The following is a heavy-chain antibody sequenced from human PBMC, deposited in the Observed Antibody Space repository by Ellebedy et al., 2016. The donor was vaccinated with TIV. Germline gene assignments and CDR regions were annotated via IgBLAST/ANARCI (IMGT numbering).Heavy chain of an antibody. CDR3: ARWFGELLYVRWFDP. J-gene: IGHJ5*02. CDR1: GGSISRSSYY. V-gene: IGHV4-39*01. Sequence: SETLSLTCTVSGGSISRSSYYWGWIRQPPQKGLEWIGSIYYTGSTFYNPSLKSRVTISVDTSKSQFSLRLTSVTAADTAVYYCARWFGELLYVRWFDPWGQGTVVTVSS. D-gene: IGHD3-10*01. CDR2: IYYTGST.